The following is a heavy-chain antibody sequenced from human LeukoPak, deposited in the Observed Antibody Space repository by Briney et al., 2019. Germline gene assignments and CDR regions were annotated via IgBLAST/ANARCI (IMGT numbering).Heavy chain of an antibody. Sequence: SESLSLSCTVSGGSISSYYWSWIRQPAGKGLEWIGRIYTSGSTNYNPSLKSRVTMSVDTSKNQFSLKLSSVTAADTAVYYCARGEGIAASGSHFDYWGQGTLVTVSS. V-gene: IGHV4-4*07. CDR1: GGSISSYY. CDR3: ARGEGIAASGSHFDY. J-gene: IGHJ4*02. CDR2: IYTSGST. D-gene: IGHD6-13*01.